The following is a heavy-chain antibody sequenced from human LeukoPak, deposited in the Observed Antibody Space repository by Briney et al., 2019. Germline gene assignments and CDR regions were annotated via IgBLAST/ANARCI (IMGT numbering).Heavy chain of an antibody. Sequence: GGSLRLSCPASGFTFTSYAMSWVRQAPGKGLEWVSGISGSGGSTYYAESVKGRFTISRDNSKNTLYLQMNSLRVEDTALYYCAKVSSGYTFDWGQGTLVTVSS. J-gene: IGHJ4*02. CDR2: ISGSGGST. CDR3: AKVSSGYTFD. V-gene: IGHV3-23*01. D-gene: IGHD5-18*01. CDR1: GFTFTSYA.